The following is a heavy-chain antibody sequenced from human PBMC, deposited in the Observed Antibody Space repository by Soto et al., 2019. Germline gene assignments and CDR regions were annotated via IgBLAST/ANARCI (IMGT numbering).Heavy chain of an antibody. Sequence: SETLSLTCAVYGGSFSGYYWSWIRQPPGKGLEWIGEINHSGSTNYNPSLKSRVTISVDTSKNQFSLKLSSVTAADTAVYYCASGVQRDYWGQGTLVTVSS. D-gene: IGHD3-10*01. V-gene: IGHV4-34*01. CDR1: GGSFSGYY. CDR2: INHSGST. J-gene: IGHJ4*02. CDR3: ASGVQRDY.